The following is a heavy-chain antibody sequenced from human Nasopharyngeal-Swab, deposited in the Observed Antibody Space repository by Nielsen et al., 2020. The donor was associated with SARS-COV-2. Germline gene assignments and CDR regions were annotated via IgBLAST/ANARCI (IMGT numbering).Heavy chain of an antibody. J-gene: IGHJ5*02. Sequence: VRQAPGKGLEWVAVISYDGSNKYYADSVKGRFTISRDNSKNTLYLQMNSLRAEDTAVYYCARVSGSSTTNWFDPWGQGTLVTVSS. CDR3: ARVSGSSTTNWFDP. V-gene: IGHV3-30*03. CDR2: ISYDGSNK. D-gene: IGHD6-6*01.